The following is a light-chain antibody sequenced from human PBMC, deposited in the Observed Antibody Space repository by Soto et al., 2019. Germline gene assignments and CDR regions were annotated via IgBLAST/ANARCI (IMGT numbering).Light chain of an antibody. J-gene: IGKJ1*01. CDR2: DAS. CDR1: QSVSSY. V-gene: IGKV3-11*01. Sequence: ESVLTQSPASLSVSPGERASLSCRASQSVSSYLAWYQQKPGQAPRLLIYDASNRATAIPARFSGSGSGTDFTLTISSLEPEDFAVYYCQQSANWPRTFGQGTKVDIK. CDR3: QQSANWPRT.